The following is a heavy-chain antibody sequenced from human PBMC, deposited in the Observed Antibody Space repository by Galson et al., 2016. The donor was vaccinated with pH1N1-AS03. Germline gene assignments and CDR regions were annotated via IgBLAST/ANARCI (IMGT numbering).Heavy chain of an antibody. CDR2: ITSRGST. Sequence: RLSCAASGFIFSNYAMSWVRQAPGKGLEWVSAITSRGSTYYADSVKGRFTITRDNSKNTLCLQMHSLRAEDTAVYYCAKDPIEYGDYVWYLDYWGQGTLVTVSS. J-gene: IGHJ4*02. CDR3: AKDPIEYGDYVWYLDY. D-gene: IGHD4-17*01. CDR1: GFIFSNYA. V-gene: IGHV3-23*01.